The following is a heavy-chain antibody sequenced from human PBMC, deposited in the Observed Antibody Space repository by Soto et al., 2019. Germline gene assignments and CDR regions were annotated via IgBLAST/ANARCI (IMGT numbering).Heavy chain of an antibody. CDR2: IYYSGST. Sequence: QVQLQESGPGLVKPSQTLSLTCTVSGGSISSGGYYWSWIRQHPGKGLEWIGYIYYSGSTYYNPSLKSRVTISVDTSKNQFSLKLSSVTAADTAVYYCVRDHSSGYRWFDPWGQGTLVTVSS. J-gene: IGHJ5*02. D-gene: IGHD3-22*01. CDR3: VRDHSSGYRWFDP. CDR1: GGSISSGGYY. V-gene: IGHV4-31*03.